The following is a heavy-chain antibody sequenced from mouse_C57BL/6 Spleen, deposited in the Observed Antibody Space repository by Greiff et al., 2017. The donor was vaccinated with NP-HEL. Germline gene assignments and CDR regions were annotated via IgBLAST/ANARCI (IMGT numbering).Heavy chain of an antibody. D-gene: IGHD1-1*01. CDR1: GYTFTSYW. J-gene: IGHJ1*03. V-gene: IGHV1-59*01. CDR3: ARGDYYGSSLHWYFDV. CDR2: IDPSDSYT. Sequence: QVQLQQPGAELVRPGTSVKLSCKASGYTFTSYWMHWVKQRPGQGLEWIGVIDPSDSYTNYNQKFKGKATLTVDTSSSTAYMQLSSLTSEDSAVYYCARGDYYGSSLHWYFDVWGTGTTVTVSS.